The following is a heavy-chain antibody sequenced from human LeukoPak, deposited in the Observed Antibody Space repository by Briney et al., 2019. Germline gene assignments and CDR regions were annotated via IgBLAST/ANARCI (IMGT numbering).Heavy chain of an antibody. CDR2: INSDGSTT. CDR1: GFIFSSYW. V-gene: IGHV3-74*01. CDR3: TKDDDSTSYYFDY. D-gene: IGHD2-2*01. Sequence: GGSLRLSCAASGFIFSSYWMYWVRQAPGKGLVWVSRINSDGSTTSYADSVKGRFTISRDNAKDTLYLQMNSLRAEDTAVYYCTKDDDSTSYYFDYWGQGTLVTVSS. J-gene: IGHJ4*02.